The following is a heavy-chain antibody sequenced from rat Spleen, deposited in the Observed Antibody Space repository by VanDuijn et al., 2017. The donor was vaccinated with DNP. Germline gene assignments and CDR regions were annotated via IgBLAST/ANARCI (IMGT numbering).Heavy chain of an antibody. V-gene: IGHV5-7*01. Sequence: EGQLVESGGGLVQPGRSLKLSCSASGFTFSNFYMAWVRQTPKKGLAWVATIIYRGSRTDYPDSVEGRFTIARDNAQNTQYLQMNSLKSEDTATYYWAPGTTGITTGFAYWGQGTLVTVSS. CDR1: GFTFSNFY. CDR2: IIYRGSRT. D-gene: IGHD1-9*01. CDR3: APGTTGITTGFAY. J-gene: IGHJ3*01.